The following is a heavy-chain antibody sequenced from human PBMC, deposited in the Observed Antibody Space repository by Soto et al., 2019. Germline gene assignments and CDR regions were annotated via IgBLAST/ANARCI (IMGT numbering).Heavy chain of an antibody. CDR1: GLTFSTTD. CDR2: IGPGGDT. J-gene: IGHJ2*01. D-gene: IGHD1-1*01. CDR3: AREGLYGTYWNDWFLDL. Sequence: EVQLVESGGGLVQPGGSLRLSCAASGLTFSTTDFHWVRQAPGKGLEWVSAIGPGGDTYYPDAVKGRFTISRENAKNSLYLQMNSLRVGDTAVYYCAREGLYGTYWNDWFLDLWGRGTLVTVSS. V-gene: IGHV3-13*01.